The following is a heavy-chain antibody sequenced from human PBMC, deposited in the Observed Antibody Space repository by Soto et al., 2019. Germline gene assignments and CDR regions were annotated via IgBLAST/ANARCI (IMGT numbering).Heavy chain of an antibody. D-gene: IGHD2-8*02. CDR2: INQSGSEK. V-gene: IGHV3-7*01. CDR1: GFTFSSYW. J-gene: IGHJ5*02. Sequence: GGSLRLSCAASGFTFSSYWMSWVRQAPGKGLEWVANINQSGSEKYYVDSVKGRFTISRDNAKNSLYLQMNSLRAEDTAVYYCARTPSCCPGGSSYLWGQGTLVTVSS. CDR3: ARTPSCCPGGSSYL.